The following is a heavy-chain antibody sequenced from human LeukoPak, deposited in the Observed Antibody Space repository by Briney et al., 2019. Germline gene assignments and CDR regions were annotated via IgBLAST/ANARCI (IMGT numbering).Heavy chain of an antibody. Sequence: GGSLRLSCAASGFTFSSYDMHWVRQATGKGLEWVSAIGTAGDTYYPGSVKGRFTISRENAKNSLYLQMNSLRAGDTAVYYCARGYCTNGVCGWFDPWGQGTLVTVSS. J-gene: IGHJ5*02. CDR1: GFTFSSYD. V-gene: IGHV3-13*01. CDR2: IGTAGDT. D-gene: IGHD2-8*01. CDR3: ARGYCTNGVCGWFDP.